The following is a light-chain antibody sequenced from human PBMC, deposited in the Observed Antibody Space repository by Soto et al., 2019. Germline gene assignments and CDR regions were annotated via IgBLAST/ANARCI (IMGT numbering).Light chain of an antibody. Sequence: QSVLTQPPSTSGTPGQRVTISCSGSSSNIGSNTVNWYQQLPGTAPKLLIYTNNKWPSGVPDRFSGSKSGTSASLAISGLQSEDEADYYCAAWDDSLNGPVFGGGTKLTVL. CDR2: TNN. V-gene: IGLV1-44*01. CDR1: SSNIGSNT. J-gene: IGLJ2*01. CDR3: AAWDDSLNGPV.